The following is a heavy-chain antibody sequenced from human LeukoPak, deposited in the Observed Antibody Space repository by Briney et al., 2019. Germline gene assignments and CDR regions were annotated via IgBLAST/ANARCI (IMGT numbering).Heavy chain of an antibody. CDR1: GYIFTNYD. J-gene: IGHJ4*02. Sequence: GASVKVSCKASGYIFTNYDINWVRQAPGQGLEWMGWISAYNGNTNYAQKLQGRVTMTTDTSTSTAYMELRSLRSDDTAVYYCARDPNSSTYDYWGQGTLVTVSS. D-gene: IGHD6-13*01. CDR2: ISAYNGNT. CDR3: ARDPNSSTYDY. V-gene: IGHV1-18*01.